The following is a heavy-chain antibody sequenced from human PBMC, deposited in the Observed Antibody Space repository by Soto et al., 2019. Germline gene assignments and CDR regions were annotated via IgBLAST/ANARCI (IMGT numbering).Heavy chain of an antibody. CDR1: RYTFINYY. Sequence: QVQLVQSGAEVKKPGASVKVSCKASRYTFINYYMYWVRQAPGQGLEWMGIINPNGGSTTYAQKFQGRVTLTRDTSTNTVNMELSSLRSEDTAVYYCAREKWLVRRNDPFDIWGQGTMVTVSS. J-gene: IGHJ3*02. V-gene: IGHV1-46*01. CDR2: INPNGGST. D-gene: IGHD6-19*01. CDR3: AREKWLVRRNDPFDI.